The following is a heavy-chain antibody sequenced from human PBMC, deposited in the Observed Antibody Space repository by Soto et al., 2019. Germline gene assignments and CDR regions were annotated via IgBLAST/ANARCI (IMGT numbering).Heavy chain of an antibody. J-gene: IGHJ4*02. V-gene: IGHV3-64D*08. CDR2: ISSSGDNT. CDR3: SRHMSPNIAVAGS. CDR1: GFAFGSYA. D-gene: IGHD6-19*01. Sequence: GGSLRLSCSASGFAFGSYAMHWVRQAPGKGLDYVSAISSSGDNTYYPDSVKGRFTISRDNSKNTLYLQMSSLRVEDTAVYYCSRHMSPNIAVAGSWGQGTQVTVSS.